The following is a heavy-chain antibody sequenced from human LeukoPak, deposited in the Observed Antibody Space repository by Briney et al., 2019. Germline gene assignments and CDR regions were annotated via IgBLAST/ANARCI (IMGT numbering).Heavy chain of an antibody. J-gene: IGHJ4*02. Sequence: GGSLRLSCAASGFTFSSYAMNWVRQAPGKGLEWVSYINSGSDTIYYADSVKGRFTISRDNAKNSLYLQMNSLRDEDTAVYYCARGKIGSREYYFDYWGQGTLVTVSS. V-gene: IGHV3-48*02. CDR2: INSGSDTI. CDR3: ARGKIGSREYYFDY. D-gene: IGHD3-10*01. CDR1: GFTFSSYA.